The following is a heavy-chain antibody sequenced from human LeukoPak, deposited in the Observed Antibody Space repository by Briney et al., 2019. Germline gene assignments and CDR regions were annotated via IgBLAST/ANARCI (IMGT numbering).Heavy chain of an antibody. CDR2: IDGGGGST. Sequence: PGGSLRLSCAASGFSFTSYTMNWVRQAPGKGLEWVSAIDGGGGSTYYADSVKGRFAISRDNSKNTLYLQMNSLRAGDTAVYYCALGAVVVPAAHRYYGMDVWGQGTTVTVSS. D-gene: IGHD2-2*01. CDR1: GFSFTSYT. CDR3: ALGAVVVPAAHRYYGMDV. J-gene: IGHJ6*02. V-gene: IGHV3-23*01.